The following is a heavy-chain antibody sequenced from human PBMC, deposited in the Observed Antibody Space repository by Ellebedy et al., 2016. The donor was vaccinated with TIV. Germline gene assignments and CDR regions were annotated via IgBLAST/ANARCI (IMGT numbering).Heavy chain of an antibody. Sequence: ASVKVSXXASGYTFTSYGIRWVRQAPGQGLEWMGWISAYNGNPNYAQKLQGRVTMTTDTSTSTAYMELRSLRSDDTAVYYCARDLGTWEVSINYYYYGMDVWGQGTTVTVSS. CDR2: ISAYNGNP. V-gene: IGHV1-18*01. CDR3: ARDLGTWEVSINYYYYGMDV. CDR1: GYTFTSYG. J-gene: IGHJ6*02. D-gene: IGHD3-16*01.